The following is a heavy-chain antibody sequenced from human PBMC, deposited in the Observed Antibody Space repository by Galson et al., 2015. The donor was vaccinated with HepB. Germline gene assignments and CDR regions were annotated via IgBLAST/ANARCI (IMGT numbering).Heavy chain of an antibody. CDR3: ARDTYYYDSSTRSLLACFDY. CDR1: GYTFTSYG. V-gene: IGHV1-18*04. D-gene: IGHD3-22*01. J-gene: IGHJ4*02. CDR2: ISAYNGNT. Sequence: SVKVSCKASGYTFTSYGISWVRQAPGQGLEWMGWISAYNGNTNYAQKLQGRVTMTTDTSTSTAYMELRSLRSDDTAVYYCARDTYYYDSSTRSLLACFDYWGQGTLVTVSS.